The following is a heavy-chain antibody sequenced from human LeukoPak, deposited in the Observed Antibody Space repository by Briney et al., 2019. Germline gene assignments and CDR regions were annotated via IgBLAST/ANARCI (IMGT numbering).Heavy chain of an antibody. V-gene: IGHV3-74*01. CDR3: ARDEPTVTTGPPVGS. CDR2: INGYGSIT. D-gene: IGHD4-17*01. CDR1: GFTFETYW. Sequence: GGSLRLSCAASGFTFETYWMHWVRQAPGKGLEWVSCINGYGSITNYADSVKGQFTISRDNAKNTLYLQMNSLRVEDTAVYYCARDEPTVTTGPPVGSWGQGTLVTVSS. J-gene: IGHJ4*02.